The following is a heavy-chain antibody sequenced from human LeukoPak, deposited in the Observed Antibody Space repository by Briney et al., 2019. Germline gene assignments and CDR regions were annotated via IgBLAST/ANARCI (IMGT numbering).Heavy chain of an antibody. CDR1: GGSISSGGYY. D-gene: IGHD4-11*01. CDR3: VRLDSSSYGALGWFDP. V-gene: IGHV4-31*03. CDR2: IHHSGST. Sequence: PSETLSLTCTVSGGSISSGGYYWSWIRQHPGKGLEWIGYIHHSGSTHYNPSLKSRVTISVDVSKNQFSLKLSSVTAADTAVYYCVRLDSSSYGALGWFDPWGQGSLVTVSS. J-gene: IGHJ5*02.